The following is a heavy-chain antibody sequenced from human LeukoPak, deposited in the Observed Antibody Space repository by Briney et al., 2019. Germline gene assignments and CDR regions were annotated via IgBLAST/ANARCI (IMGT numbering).Heavy chain of an antibody. CDR1: GYTFTGYY. V-gene: IGHV1-8*03. J-gene: IGHJ5*02. D-gene: IGHD2-15*01. Sequence: ASVKVSCKASGYTFTGYYMHWVRQAPGQGLEWMGWMNPNSGNTGYAQKFQGRVTITRNTSISTAYMELSSLRSEDTGVYYCARGQRIFLNPWGQGTLVTVSS. CDR2: MNPNSGNT. CDR3: ARGQRIFLNP.